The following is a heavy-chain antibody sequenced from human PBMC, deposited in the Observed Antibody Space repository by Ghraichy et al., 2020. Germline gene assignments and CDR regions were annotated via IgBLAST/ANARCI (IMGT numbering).Heavy chain of an antibody. V-gene: IGHV6-1*01. J-gene: IGHJ3*02. CDR1: GDSVSTNGVA. Sequence: SQTLSLTCDISGDSVSTNGVAWNWIRQSPSRGLEWLGRTYYRSKWSNDYAVSVKSRIIINPDTSKNQFSLQLNSVTPEDTAVYYCAIGRFSAFDIWGQGTTVTVSS. CDR2: TYYRSKWSN. CDR3: AIGRFSAFDI.